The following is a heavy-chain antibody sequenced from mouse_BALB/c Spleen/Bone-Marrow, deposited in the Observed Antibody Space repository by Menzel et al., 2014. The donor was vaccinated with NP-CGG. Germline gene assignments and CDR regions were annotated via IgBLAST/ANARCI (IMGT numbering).Heavy chain of an antibody. V-gene: IGHV14-3*02. J-gene: IGHJ3*01. D-gene: IGHD2-9*01. CDR2: IDPANGNT. CDR3: TTYYGSRFTY. Sequence: SGAELVKPGASVKLSCTASGFNIKDTYMHRVKQRPEQGLEWIGRIDPANGNTKYDPKFQGKATITADTSSNTAYLQLSSLPSEDTAVYYCTTYYGSRFTYWGQGTLVTVSA. CDR1: GFNIKDTY.